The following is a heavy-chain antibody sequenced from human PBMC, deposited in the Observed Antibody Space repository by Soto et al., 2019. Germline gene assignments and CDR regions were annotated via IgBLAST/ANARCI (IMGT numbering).Heavy chain of an antibody. CDR1: GFTFSDYY. CDR2: ISSSGSTI. J-gene: IGHJ4*02. Sequence: GGSLRLSCAASGFTFSDYYMTWIRQAPGKGLEWISYISSSGSTIYYADSVRGRFTISRDNAKNSLYVQMNSLRAEDTAVYYCERFTYYYSTSVYPDYFHYWGQGTLVTVSS. V-gene: IGHV3-11*01. CDR3: ERFTYYYSTSVYPDYFHY. D-gene: IGHD3-22*01.